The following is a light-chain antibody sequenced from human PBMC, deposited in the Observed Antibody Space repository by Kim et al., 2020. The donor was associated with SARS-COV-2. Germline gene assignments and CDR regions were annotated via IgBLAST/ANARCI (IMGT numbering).Light chain of an antibody. CDR2: WNT. CDR3: ATWDASLSVWV. Sequence: ELTQPPSASGTPGQRVTISCSGSSSNLGSDSAYWYQQLPGTAPKLLIFWNTQRPSGVPDRFSGSKSGTSASLAISGLRSEDEADYYCATWDASLSVWVFGGGTKVTVL. V-gene: IGLV1-47*01. CDR1: SSNLGSDS. J-gene: IGLJ3*02.